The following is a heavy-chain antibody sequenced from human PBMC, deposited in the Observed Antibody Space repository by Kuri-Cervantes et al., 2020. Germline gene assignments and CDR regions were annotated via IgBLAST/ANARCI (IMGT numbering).Heavy chain of an antibody. V-gene: IGHV3-48*03. J-gene: IGHJ6*02. Sequence: GESLKISCAASGFTFSSYEMNWVRQAPGKGLEWVSYISSSGSTIYYADSVKGRFTISRDNSKNTVYLQMNSLRVEDTAQYYCAKILAEVKNYWYGLDVWGRGTTVTVSS. CDR3: AKILAEVKNYWYGLDV. CDR2: ISSSGSTI. D-gene: IGHD2-8*02. CDR1: GFTFSSYE.